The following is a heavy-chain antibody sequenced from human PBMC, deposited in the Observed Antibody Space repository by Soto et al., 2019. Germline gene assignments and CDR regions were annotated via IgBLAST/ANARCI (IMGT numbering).Heavy chain of an antibody. V-gene: IGHV1-8*01. J-gene: IGHJ5*02. D-gene: IGHD3-3*01. Sequence: ASVRVSCKASGYTFTSYDINWVRQATGQGLEWMGWMNPNSGNTGYAQKFQGRVTMTRNTSISTAYMELSSLRSEDTAVYYCASFKHLEWFEGSFDPWGQGTLVTVSS. CDR1: GYTFTSYD. CDR2: MNPNSGNT. CDR3: ASFKHLEWFEGSFDP.